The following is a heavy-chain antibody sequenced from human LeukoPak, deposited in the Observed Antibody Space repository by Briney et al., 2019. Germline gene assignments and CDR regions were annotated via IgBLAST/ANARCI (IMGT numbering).Heavy chain of an antibody. CDR1: GYTFTSYY. Sequence: ASVKVSCKASGYTFTSYYMHWVRQAPGQGLEWMGIINPSGGSTGYAQKFQGRVTMTRDTSTSTVYMELSSLRSEDTAVYYCARGSRWWWLVLSELSVDFDYWGQGTLVTVSS. D-gene: IGHD2-15*01. J-gene: IGHJ4*02. V-gene: IGHV1-46*01. CDR3: ARGSRWWWLVLSELSVDFDY. CDR2: INPSGGST.